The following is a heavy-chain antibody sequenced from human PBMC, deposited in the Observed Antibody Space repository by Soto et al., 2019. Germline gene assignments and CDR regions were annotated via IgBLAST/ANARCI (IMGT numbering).Heavy chain of an antibody. CDR1: GGSFSGYY. J-gene: IGHJ4*02. CDR3: ARTSGRFGELAIDY. Sequence: QVQLQQWGAGLLKPSETLSLTCAVYGGSFSGYYWSWIRQPPGKGLEWIGEINHSGSTNYNPSLKGRVTISVDTSKNQFSLKLSSVTAADTAVYYCARTSGRFGELAIDYWGQGTLVTVSS. D-gene: IGHD3-10*01. CDR2: INHSGST. V-gene: IGHV4-34*01.